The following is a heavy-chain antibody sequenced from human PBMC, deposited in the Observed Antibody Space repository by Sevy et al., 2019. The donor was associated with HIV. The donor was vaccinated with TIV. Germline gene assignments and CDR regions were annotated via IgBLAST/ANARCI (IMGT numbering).Heavy chain of an antibody. J-gene: IGHJ3*02. CDR3: AGARYDGSGSFDAFDI. CDR1: GFTFITYA. D-gene: IGHD3-22*01. V-gene: IGHV3-23*01. CDR2: IYGSGGTT. Sequence: GGSLRLSCKPSGFTFITYAMNWVRQAPGKGLEWVSTIYGSGGTTYYADSVKGRFTISRDNSKNTLYLQMDSLRTEDTAIYYCAGARYDGSGSFDAFDIWGQWTMVTGSS.